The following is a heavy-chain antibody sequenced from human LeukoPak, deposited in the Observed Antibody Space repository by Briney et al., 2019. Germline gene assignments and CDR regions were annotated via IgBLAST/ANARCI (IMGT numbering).Heavy chain of an antibody. V-gene: IGHV4-59*01. Sequence: SETLSLTCTVSGGSISSYYWSWIRQPPGKGLEWIGYFYYSGSTDYNPSLKSRVTISVDTSKNQFSLKLNSVTAADTAVYYCARVRYCSTNRCYDREFDNWGQGTLVTVSS. CDR3: ARVRYCSTNRCYDREFDN. CDR2: FYYSGST. D-gene: IGHD2-2*01. J-gene: IGHJ4*02. CDR1: GGSISSYY.